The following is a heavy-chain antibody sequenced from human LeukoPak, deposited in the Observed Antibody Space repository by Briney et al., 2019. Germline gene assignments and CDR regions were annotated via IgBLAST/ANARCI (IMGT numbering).Heavy chain of an antibody. D-gene: IGHD3-22*01. J-gene: IGHJ3*02. CDR1: GFTFSSYS. V-gene: IGHV3-21*01. Sequence: PGGSLRLSCAASGFTFSSYSMNWVRQAPGKGLEWVSSISSSSYIYYAYSVKGRFTISRDNAKNSLYLQMNSLRAEDTALYYCARDGWGSGYYFDAFDIWGQGTMVTVYS. CDR3: ARDGWGSGYYFDAFDI. CDR2: ISSSSYI.